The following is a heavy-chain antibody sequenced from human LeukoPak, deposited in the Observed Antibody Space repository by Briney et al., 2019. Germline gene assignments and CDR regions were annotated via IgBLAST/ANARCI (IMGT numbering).Heavy chain of an antibody. CDR3: ARDPSNTSGRYAYFDY. D-gene: IGHD6-19*01. V-gene: IGHV1-18*01. Sequence: ASVKVSCKASGFTFNRYGISWVRQAPGQGPEWMGWISAYNGDTNYAQKFQGRVTMTTDTSTSTAYMELRSLISDDTAVYYCARDPSNTSGRYAYFDYWGQGTLVTVSS. CDR2: ISAYNGDT. CDR1: GFTFNRYG. J-gene: IGHJ4*02.